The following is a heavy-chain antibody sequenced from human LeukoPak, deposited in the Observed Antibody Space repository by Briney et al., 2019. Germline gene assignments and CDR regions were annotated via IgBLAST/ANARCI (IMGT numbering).Heavy chain of an antibody. J-gene: IGHJ4*02. CDR1: GGPISSSSYY. CDR3: SAMVPHFDY. Sequence: SETLSLTCTVSGGPISSSSYYWGWIRQPPGKGLAWIGSIYYSGSTYYNPSLKSRVTISVDTSKNQFSLKLSSVTAADTAVYYCSAMVPHFDYWGQGTLVTVSS. CDR2: IYYSGST. D-gene: IGHD5-18*01. V-gene: IGHV4-39*01.